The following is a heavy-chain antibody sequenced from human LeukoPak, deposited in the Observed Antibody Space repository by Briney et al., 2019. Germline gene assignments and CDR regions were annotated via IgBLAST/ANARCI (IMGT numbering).Heavy chain of an antibody. Sequence: ASVKVSCKASGYTLTGYYMHWVRQAPGQGLEWMGWINPNTGGTDYTQKFQGRVTLTRDTSISTAYMELSRLRSDDTAVYYCAGGSGDYSPDYWGQGTLVTVSS. CDR1: GYTLTGYY. CDR2: INPNTGGT. CDR3: AGGSGDYSPDY. V-gene: IGHV1-2*02. D-gene: IGHD3-22*01. J-gene: IGHJ4*02.